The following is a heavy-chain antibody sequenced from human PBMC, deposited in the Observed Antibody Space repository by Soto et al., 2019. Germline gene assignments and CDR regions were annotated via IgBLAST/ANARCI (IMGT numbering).Heavy chain of an antibody. V-gene: IGHV3-23*01. J-gene: IGHJ4*02. CDR3: AKEDNAGMVVTTFDS. CDR1: GFSFSDYA. Sequence: EVQLLESGGGLVQPGGSLRLSCAASGFSFSDYAMSWVRQAPGKGLEWVSAISGGGDRTYSIGSVRGRFTISKDNSENTLYLQMNSLRAEDTAVYYCAKEDNAGMVVTTFDSWGRGTLVTVSS. CDR2: ISGGGDRT. D-gene: IGHD2-21*02.